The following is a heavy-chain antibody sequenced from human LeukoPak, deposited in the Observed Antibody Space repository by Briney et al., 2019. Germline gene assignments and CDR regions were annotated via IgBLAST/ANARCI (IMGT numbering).Heavy chain of an antibody. Sequence: PGGSLRLSYAASGLTLSSSSMNWVRQAPGKGLEWVAVIYKDDRTSYADSVRDRFAISRDNAKNTLFLQMNSLRAEDTAVYYCARVLAAVDFRDYHYADVWGKGTSVTVSS. D-gene: IGHD2-15*01. V-gene: IGHV3-53*01. CDR3: ARVLAAVDFRDYHYADV. CDR2: IYKDDRT. CDR1: GLTLSSSS. J-gene: IGHJ6*03.